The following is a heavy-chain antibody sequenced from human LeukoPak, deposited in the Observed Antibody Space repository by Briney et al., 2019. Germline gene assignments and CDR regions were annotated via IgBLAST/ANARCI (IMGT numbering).Heavy chain of an antibody. V-gene: IGHV4-59*08. CDR2: IYYSGST. CDR1: GGSISSYY. J-gene: IGHJ4*02. D-gene: IGHD2-2*01. CDR3: ARIGPAAMAGCFDY. Sequence: SETLSLTCTVSGGSISSYYWSWIRQPPGKGLEWIGYIYYSGSTNYNPSLKSRVTISLDTSKIQFSLKLSSVTAADTAVYYCARIGPAAMAGCFDYWGQGTLVTVSS.